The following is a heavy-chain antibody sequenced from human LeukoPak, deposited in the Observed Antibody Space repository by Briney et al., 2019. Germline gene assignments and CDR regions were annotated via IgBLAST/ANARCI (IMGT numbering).Heavy chain of an antibody. J-gene: IGHJ4*02. Sequence: PGGSLRLSCAASGFTFSTYSMNWVRQAPGKGLEWVSYISSRSITLYYADSVKGRFTISRDNGKNSLYLQMNSLRDEDTAVYYCAREVYDSGSYYFDYWGQGTLVTVSS. D-gene: IGHD3-10*01. CDR3: AREVYDSGSYYFDY. V-gene: IGHV3-48*02. CDR1: GFTFSTYS. CDR2: ISSRSITL.